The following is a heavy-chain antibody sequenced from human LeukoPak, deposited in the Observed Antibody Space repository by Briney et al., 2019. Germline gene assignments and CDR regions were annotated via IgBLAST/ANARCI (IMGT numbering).Heavy chain of an antibody. V-gene: IGHV1-2*04. CDR3: AKQLGYCSDGSCYFPY. CDR1: GYTFTAYY. J-gene: IGHJ4*02. CDR2: INPNSGGT. D-gene: IGHD2-15*01. Sequence: ASVKVSCKASGYTFTAYYMHWVRQAPGQGLEWMGWINPNSGGTNYAQKFQGWVTMTRDTSISTAYMELSRLRSDDTAVYYCAKQLGYCSDGSCYFPYWGQGTLVTVSS.